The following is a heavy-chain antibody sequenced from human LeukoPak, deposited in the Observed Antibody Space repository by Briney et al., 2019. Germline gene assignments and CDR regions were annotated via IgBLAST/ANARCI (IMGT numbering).Heavy chain of an antibody. Sequence: GSLRLSCAASGFTFSSYAMSWVRPAPGKGLEWVSAISGSGGSTYYADSVKGRFTISRDNSKNTLYLQMNSLRAEDTAVYYCAKRSAVVRGVIHYYYGMDVWGQGTTVTVSS. J-gene: IGHJ6*02. D-gene: IGHD3-10*01. CDR1: GFTFSSYA. CDR3: AKRSAVVRGVIHYYYGMDV. CDR2: ISGSGGST. V-gene: IGHV3-23*01.